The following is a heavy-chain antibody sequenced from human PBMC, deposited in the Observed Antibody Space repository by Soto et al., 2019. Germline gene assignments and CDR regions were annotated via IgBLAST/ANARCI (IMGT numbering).Heavy chain of an antibody. CDR3: AKDRLAVTAIRRYYYYYGMDV. CDR2: ISYDGSNK. CDR1: GFTFSSYG. J-gene: IGHJ6*02. V-gene: IGHV3-30*18. Sequence: HPGGSLRLSCAASGFTFSSYGMHWVRQAPGKGLEWVAVISYDGSNKYYADSVKGRFTISRDNSKNTLYLQMNSLRAEDTAVYYCAKDRLAVTAIRRYYYYYGMDVWGQGTTVTVSS. D-gene: IGHD2-21*02.